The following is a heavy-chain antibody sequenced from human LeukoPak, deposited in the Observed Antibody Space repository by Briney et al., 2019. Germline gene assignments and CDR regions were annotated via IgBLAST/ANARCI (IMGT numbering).Heavy chain of an antibody. J-gene: IGHJ4*02. CDR2: ISYDGSNK. Sequence: GRSLRLSCAASGFTFSSYGMHWVRQAPGKGLEWAAVISYDGSNKYYADSVKGRFTISRDNSRNTLYLQMNSLRAEDTAVYYCAKDRFQWLVWGLTDYWGQGTLVTVSS. CDR3: AKDRFQWLVWGLTDY. D-gene: IGHD6-19*01. CDR1: GFTFSSYG. V-gene: IGHV3-30*18.